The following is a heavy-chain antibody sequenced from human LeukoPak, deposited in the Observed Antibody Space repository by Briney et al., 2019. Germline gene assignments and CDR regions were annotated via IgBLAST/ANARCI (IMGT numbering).Heavy chain of an antibody. Sequence: PGGSLRLSCAASGFTFSSYAMSWVRQAPGKGLEWVSAISGSGGYTYYTDSVKGRFTISRDNSKNTLYLQMNSLRAEDTAVYYCAKVPSIATSIIVSDYFDYWGQGTLVTVS. V-gene: IGHV3-23*01. CDR1: GFTFSSYA. CDR3: AKVPSIATSIIVSDYFDY. D-gene: IGHD3-22*01. CDR2: ISGSGGYT. J-gene: IGHJ4*02.